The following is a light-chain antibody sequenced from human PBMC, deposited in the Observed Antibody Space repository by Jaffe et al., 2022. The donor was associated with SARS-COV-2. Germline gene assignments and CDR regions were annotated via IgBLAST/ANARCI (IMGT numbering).Light chain of an antibody. CDR1: SSDVGRYNL. CDR2: EVN. Sequence: QSALTQPASVSGSPGQSITISCTGSSSDVGRYNLVSWYQQHPGKAPKLMIHEVNKRPSGVSNRFSGSKSGNTASLTISGLQAEDEADYYCCSYAGSSNVVFGGGTKLTVL. CDR3: CSYAGSSNVV. V-gene: IGLV2-23*02. J-gene: IGLJ2*01.